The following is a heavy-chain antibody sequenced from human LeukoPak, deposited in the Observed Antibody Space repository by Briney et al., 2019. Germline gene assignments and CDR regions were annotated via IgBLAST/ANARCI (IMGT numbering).Heavy chain of an antibody. Sequence: GGSLRLSCAASGLTFSSYSMNWVRQAPGKGLEWVSSISSSSSYIYYADSVKGRFTISRDNAKNSLYLQMNSLRAEDTAVYYCARDWPLVAGTFRGWFDPWGQGTLVTVSS. CDR3: ARDWPLVAGTFRGWFDP. J-gene: IGHJ5*02. D-gene: IGHD6-19*01. V-gene: IGHV3-21*01. CDR2: ISSSSSYI. CDR1: GLTFSSYS.